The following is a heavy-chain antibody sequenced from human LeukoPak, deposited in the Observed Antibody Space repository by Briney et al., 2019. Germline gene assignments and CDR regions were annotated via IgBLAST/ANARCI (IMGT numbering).Heavy chain of an antibody. D-gene: IGHD2-8*01. J-gene: IGHJ3*02. CDR3: ARLYEVTEILYNTTGGTFDI. CDR2: ISSSSNYI. V-gene: IGHV3-21*01. Sequence: GGSLRLSCAASGFTFSGYSMNWVRQAPGKGLEWVSSISSSSNYIYYADSVKGRFTISRDNAKNSLCLQMNNLRAEDTAVYYCARLYEVTEILYNTTGGTFDIGGQGTMVTVSS. CDR1: GFTFSGYS.